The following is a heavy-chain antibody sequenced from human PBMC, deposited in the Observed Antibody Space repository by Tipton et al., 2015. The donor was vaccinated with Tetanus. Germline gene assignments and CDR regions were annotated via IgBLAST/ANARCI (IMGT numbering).Heavy chain of an antibody. D-gene: IGHD2-15*01. CDR3: AREADCSGGSCFSGDFDT. CDR2: SWYDGTDK. CDR1: GFIFSSYG. J-gene: IGHJ4*02. V-gene: IGHV3-33*01. Sequence: SLRLSCAASGFIFSSYGIHWVRQAPGKGLEWVAVSWYDGTDKYYADSVKGRFTISRDNSKNTLYLQMNSLRAEDTAGYYCAREADCSGGSCFSGDFDTWGQGTQVTVSS.